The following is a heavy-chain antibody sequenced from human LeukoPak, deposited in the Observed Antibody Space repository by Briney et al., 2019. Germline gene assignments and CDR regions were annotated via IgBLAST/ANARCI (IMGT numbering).Heavy chain of an antibody. Sequence: GGSLRLSCAASGFTLSSYAMSWVRQAPGKGLEWVSAISGSGGSAYYADSVKGRFTISRDNSKNTLYLQMNSLRAEDTAVYYCAKDLDSSSSPSDYWGQGTLVTVSS. V-gene: IGHV3-23*01. J-gene: IGHJ4*02. CDR3: AKDLDSSSSPSDY. CDR2: ISGSGGSA. CDR1: GFTLSSYA. D-gene: IGHD6-13*01.